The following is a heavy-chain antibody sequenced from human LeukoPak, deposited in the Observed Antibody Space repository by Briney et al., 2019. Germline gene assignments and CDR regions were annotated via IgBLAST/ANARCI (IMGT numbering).Heavy chain of an antibody. CDR3: ARVYCSGGSCYGYFDY. D-gene: IGHD2-15*01. V-gene: IGHV4-38-2*02. J-gene: IGHJ4*02. CDR1: GYSISSGYY. CDR2: IYHSGST. Sequence: PSETLSLTCTVSGYSISSGYYWGWIRQPPGKGLEWIGSIYHSGSTNYNPSLKSRVTISVDTSKNQFSLKLSSVTAADTAVYYCARVYCSGGSCYGYFDYWGQGTLVTVSS.